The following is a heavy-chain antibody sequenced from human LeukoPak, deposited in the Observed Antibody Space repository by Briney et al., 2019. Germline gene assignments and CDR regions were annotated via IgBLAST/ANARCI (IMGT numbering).Heavy chain of an antibody. CDR3: ARGKSPHP. V-gene: IGHV4-59*08. CDR1: GGSISSYY. J-gene: IGHJ5*02. CDR2: IYYSGST. Sequence: SETLSLTCTVSGGSISSYYWSWIRQPPGKGLEWIGYIYYSGSTNYNSSLKSRVTISVDTSKNQFSLKLSSVTAADTAVYYCARGKSPHPRGQGTLVTVSS.